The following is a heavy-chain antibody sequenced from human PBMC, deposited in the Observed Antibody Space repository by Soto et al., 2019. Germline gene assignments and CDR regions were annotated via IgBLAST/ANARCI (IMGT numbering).Heavy chain of an antibody. D-gene: IGHD3-3*01. CDR1: GYIFSNYG. CDR2: ISGYNGDT. J-gene: IGHJ6*02. Sequence: QVQLMQSGVEVKKTGASVKVSCKASGYIFSNYGVTWVRQAPGQGLEWLGWISGYNGDTDYAQKVQGRLTMTRDTSTNTAYMELRSLRPDDTAVYYCARDRPFEFRSSSGSYYIGLDVWGQGTTVSVSS. CDR3: ARDRPFEFRSSSGSYYIGLDV. V-gene: IGHV1-18*01.